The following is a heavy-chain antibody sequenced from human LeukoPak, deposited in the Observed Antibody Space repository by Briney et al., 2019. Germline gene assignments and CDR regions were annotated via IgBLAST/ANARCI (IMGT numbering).Heavy chain of an antibody. Sequence: ASVKVSCKASGYTFTGYYMHWVRQAPGQGLEWMGWINPNSGGTNYAQKFQGRVTMTRDTSISTAYMELSRLRSDDTAVYYCARVEAMVRGVIITYDAFDIWGQGTMVTVSS. CDR2: INPNSGGT. D-gene: IGHD3-10*01. V-gene: IGHV1-2*02. CDR1: GYTFTGYY. CDR3: ARVEAMVRGVIITYDAFDI. J-gene: IGHJ3*02.